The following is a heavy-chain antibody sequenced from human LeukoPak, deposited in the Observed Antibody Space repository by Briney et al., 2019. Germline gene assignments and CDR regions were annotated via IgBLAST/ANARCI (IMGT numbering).Heavy chain of an antibody. CDR3: ARGPRLQLELRKKYNWFDP. V-gene: IGHV4-34*01. D-gene: IGHD1-7*01. CDR2: VNHSGSA. CDR1: GVTFTNYY. J-gene: IGHJ5*02. Sequence: SETLSLTCVVYGVTFTNYYWSWIRQPPGKGLEWIGEVNHSGSANYNPSLKSRVTISVDTSKSQFSLRLNSVTAADTAVYYCARGPRLQLELRKKYNWFDPWGQGSLVTVSS.